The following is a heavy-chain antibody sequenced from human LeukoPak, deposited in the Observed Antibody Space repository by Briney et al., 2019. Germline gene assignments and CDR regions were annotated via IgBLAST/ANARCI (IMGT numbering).Heavy chain of an antibody. CDR3: VRGSGAYYDY. CDR1: GFTFSSYG. CDR2: IWYDGSNR. D-gene: IGHD1-26*01. V-gene: IGHV3-33*01. Sequence: GGSLRLSCAASGFTFSSYGIHWVRQAPGKGLEWVALIWYDGSNRYYADSVKGRFTISRDNSKNMLYLQMNRLRAEDTAVHHCVRGSGAYYDYWGQGTLVTVTS. J-gene: IGHJ4*02.